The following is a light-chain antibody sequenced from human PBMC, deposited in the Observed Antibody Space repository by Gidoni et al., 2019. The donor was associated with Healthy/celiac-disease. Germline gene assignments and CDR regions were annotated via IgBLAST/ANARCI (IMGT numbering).Light chain of an antibody. CDR3: QQYGSSPLT. CDR1: QSVSSSY. V-gene: IGKV3-20*01. J-gene: IGKJ1*01. CDR2: GAS. Sequence: ELLFTHSPGTLSLSPGKRATLSCRASQSVSSSYLAWYQQTPGQAPRLLIYGASSRATGIPDRFSGSGSGTDFTLTSSRLEHEDFAVYYCQQYGSSPLTFXQXTKVEIK.